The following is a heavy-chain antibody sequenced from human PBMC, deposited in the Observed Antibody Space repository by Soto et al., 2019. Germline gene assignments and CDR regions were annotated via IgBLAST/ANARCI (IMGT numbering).Heavy chain of an antibody. J-gene: IGHJ4*02. CDR1: GASIGSGDSS. D-gene: IGHD3-16*01. CDR3: ARGVWGNSAYFDL. Sequence: SETLSLSCAVSGASIGSGDSSWSWIRQSPGKALEWIGYIYQNGNTYYSPSLMSRVTISVDRSKNQFSLRVNSVTAADTAVYYCARGVWGNSAYFDLWGQGTLVTVSS. CDR2: IYQNGNT. V-gene: IGHV4-30-2*06.